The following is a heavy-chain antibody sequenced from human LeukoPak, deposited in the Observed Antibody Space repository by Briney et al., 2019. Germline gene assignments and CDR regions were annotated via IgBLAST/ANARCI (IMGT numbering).Heavy chain of an antibody. CDR2: IRYDGSNK. Sequence: GGSLRLSCAASGFTFSSYGMHWVRQAPGKALEWVAFIRYDGSNKYYADSVKGRFTISRDNSKNTLYPQMNSLRAEDTAVYYCAKTRGERRYCSGGSCSGNFDYWGQGTLVTVSS. CDR3: AKTRGERRYCSGGSCSGNFDY. CDR1: GFTFSSYG. V-gene: IGHV3-30*02. J-gene: IGHJ4*02. D-gene: IGHD2-15*01.